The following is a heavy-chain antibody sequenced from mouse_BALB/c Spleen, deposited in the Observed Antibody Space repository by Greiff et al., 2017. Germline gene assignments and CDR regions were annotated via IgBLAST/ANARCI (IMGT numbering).Heavy chain of an antibody. CDR1: GYSFTSYY. J-gene: IGHJ3*01. CDR3: ARGRDWFAY. CDR2: IFPGSGNT. Sequence: QVHVKQSGPELVKPGASVKISCKASGYSFTSYYIHWVKQRPGQGLEWIGWIFPGSGNTKYNEKFKGKATLTADTSSSTAYMQLSSLTSEDSAVYFCARGRDWFAYWGQGTLVTVSA. D-gene: IGHD3-3*01. V-gene: IGHV1-66*01.